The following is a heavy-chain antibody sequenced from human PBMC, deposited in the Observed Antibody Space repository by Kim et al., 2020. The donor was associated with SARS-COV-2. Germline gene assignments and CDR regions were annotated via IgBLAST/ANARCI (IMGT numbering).Heavy chain of an antibody. CDR3: ANPRQPDY. CDR1: GFTFSNYG. CDR2: ISGSGDTT. J-gene: IGHJ4*02. Sequence: GGSLRLSCAASGFTFSNYGMSWVRQAPGKGLEWGSGISGSGDTTTYADSVKGRFTISRDNSKNTLYLQMSSLRAEDTAIYYCANPRQPDYWGQGTLVTVS. V-gene: IGHV3-23*01. D-gene: IGHD6-13*01.